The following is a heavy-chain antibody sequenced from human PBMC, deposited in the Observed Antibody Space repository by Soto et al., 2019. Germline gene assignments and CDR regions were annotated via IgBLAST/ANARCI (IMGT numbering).Heavy chain of an antibody. J-gene: IGHJ5*02. CDR3: ARSYISSSCWFDP. CDR1: GYTFITYF. CDR2: INPSRGTT. D-gene: IGHD6-6*01. Sequence: ASVKVSCKASGYTFITYFMHWVRQAPGQGLEWMGVINPSRGTTTYAQKFQDRVTMTRDTSASTVYMELSSLRSEDTAMYYCARSYISSSCWFDPWGQGTLVTVSS. V-gene: IGHV1-46*03.